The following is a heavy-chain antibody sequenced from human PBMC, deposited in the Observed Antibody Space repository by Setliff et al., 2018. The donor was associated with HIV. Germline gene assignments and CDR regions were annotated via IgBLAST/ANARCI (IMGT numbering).Heavy chain of an antibody. D-gene: IGHD3-10*01. Sequence: SETLSLTCTVSGGSISSHYWSWIRQAPGKGLEWIGTMYFRGNARNSPSLKSRLTISVDTSKNQLSLNLTSVTAADTAVYYCARVETTVRGATYAMDVWGQGTTVTVS. CDR2: MYFRGNA. V-gene: IGHV4-59*11. CDR3: ARVETTVRGATYAMDV. J-gene: IGHJ6*02. CDR1: GGSISSHY.